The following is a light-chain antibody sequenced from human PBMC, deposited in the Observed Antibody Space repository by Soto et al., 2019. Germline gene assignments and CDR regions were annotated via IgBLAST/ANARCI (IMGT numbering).Light chain of an antibody. J-gene: IGKJ2*01. V-gene: IGKV4-1*01. CDR2: WAS. CDR1: QSVFYISNNKNY. CDR3: QQYYSTPYT. Sequence: DIVMTQSPDSLAVSLGEGATINCKSSQSVFYISNNKNYLAWYQQKSGQPPKLLIYWASTRESGVPDRFSGSGSGTDFTLTISSLQAEDVAVYYCQQYYSTPYTFGQGTKLEIK.